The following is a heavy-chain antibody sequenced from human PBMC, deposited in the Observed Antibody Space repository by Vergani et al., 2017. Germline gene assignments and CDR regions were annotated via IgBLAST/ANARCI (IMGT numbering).Heavy chain of an antibody. D-gene: IGHD3-22*01. CDR2: ISGSGGST. Sequence: EVQLLESGGGLVQPGGSLRLSCAASGFTFSSYAMSWVRQAPGKGLDWVSAISGSGGSTYYADSVKGRFTISRDNSKNTLYLQMNSLRAEDTAVYYCAKDSIVVVITLTLDYWGQGTLVTVSS. V-gene: IGHV3-23*01. J-gene: IGHJ4*02. CDR1: GFTFSSYA. CDR3: AKDSIVVVITLTLDY.